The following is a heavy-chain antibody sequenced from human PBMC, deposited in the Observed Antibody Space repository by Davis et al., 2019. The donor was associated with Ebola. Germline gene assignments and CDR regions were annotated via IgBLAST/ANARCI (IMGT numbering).Heavy chain of an antibody. CDR2: INSNGGST. Sequence: GGSLRPSCAASGFTFSTYAMHWVRQAPGKGLEYVSAINSNGGSTYYANSVKGIFTISRDNSKNTLYLQMGSLRAEDMAVYYCARVGGGYSYDYVDYWGQGTLVTVSS. J-gene: IGHJ4*02. CDR3: ARVGGGYSYDYVDY. D-gene: IGHD5-18*01. V-gene: IGHV3-64*01. CDR1: GFTFSTYA.